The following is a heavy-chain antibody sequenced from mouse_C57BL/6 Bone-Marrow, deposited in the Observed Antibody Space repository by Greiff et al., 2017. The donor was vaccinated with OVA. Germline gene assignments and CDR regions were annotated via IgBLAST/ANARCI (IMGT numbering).Heavy chain of an antibody. V-gene: IGHV14-1*01. Sequence: DVKLQESGAELVRPGASVKLSCTASGFNIKDYYMHWVKQRPEQGLEWIGRIDPEDGDTEYAPKFQGKATMTADTSSNTAYLQLSSLTSEDTAVYYCTTWGTTAYAMDYWGQGTSVTVSS. CDR1: GFNIKDYY. CDR3: TTWGTTAYAMDY. J-gene: IGHJ4*01. CDR2: IDPEDGDT. D-gene: IGHD1-2*01.